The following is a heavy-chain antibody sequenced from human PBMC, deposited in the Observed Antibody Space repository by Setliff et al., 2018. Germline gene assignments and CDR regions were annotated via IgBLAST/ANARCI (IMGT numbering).Heavy chain of an antibody. CDR3: ARNWATAQHYYYGMDV. CDR1: GFTFSSYT. Sequence: GGSLRLSCAASGFTFSSYTMHWVRQAPGKGLEWVALISSDGSHKYYTDSVKGRFTISRDNSKNTLFLQVTSLRPEDTAVYYCARNWATAQHYYYGMDVWGQGTTVTVSS. J-gene: IGHJ6*02. CDR2: ISSDGSHK. D-gene: IGHD2-21*02. V-gene: IGHV3-30*04.